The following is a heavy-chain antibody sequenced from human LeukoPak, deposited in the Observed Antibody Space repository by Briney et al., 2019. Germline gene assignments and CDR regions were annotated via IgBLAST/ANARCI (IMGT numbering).Heavy chain of an antibody. CDR2: IYFSGST. CDR1: GGSIRSYY. CDR3: ARSYDTNFDY. V-gene: IGHV4-59*01. Sequence: SETLSLTCTVPGGSIRSYYWSWIRQPPGKGLEWIGYIYFSGSTSYNPSLKSRVTISVDRSKNQFSLKLSSVAAADTAVYYCARSYDTNFDYWGQGTLVTVSS. J-gene: IGHJ4*02. D-gene: IGHD3-3*01.